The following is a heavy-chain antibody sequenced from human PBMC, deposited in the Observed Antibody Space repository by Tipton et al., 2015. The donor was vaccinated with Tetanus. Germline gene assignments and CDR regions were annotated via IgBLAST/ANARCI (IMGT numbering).Heavy chain of an antibody. D-gene: IGHD6-6*01. Sequence: LRLSCSVSGGSISGSNYFWNWIRQQPGKGPEWIGYIYYSGSTHYNPSLKGRVTMSVDTSKNHFSLKLSSVTAADTAVYYCARDQGGGRVVRLNWFDPWGQGTLVTVSS. CDR1: GGSISGSNYF. CDR3: ARDQGGGRVVRLNWFDP. CDR2: IYYSGST. J-gene: IGHJ5*02. V-gene: IGHV4-31*03.